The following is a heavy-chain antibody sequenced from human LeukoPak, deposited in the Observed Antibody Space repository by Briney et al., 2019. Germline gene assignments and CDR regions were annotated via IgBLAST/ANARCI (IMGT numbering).Heavy chain of an antibody. D-gene: IGHD3-22*01. CDR3: ASVTGGDSSGYFLAFDI. Sequence: ASVKVSCKASGYTFTSYGISWVRQAPGQGLEWMGWISAYNGNTNYAQKLQGRATMTTDTSTSTAYMELRSLRSDDTAVYYCASVTGGDSSGYFLAFDIWGQGTMVTVSS. V-gene: IGHV1-18*01. J-gene: IGHJ3*02. CDR1: GYTFTSYG. CDR2: ISAYNGNT.